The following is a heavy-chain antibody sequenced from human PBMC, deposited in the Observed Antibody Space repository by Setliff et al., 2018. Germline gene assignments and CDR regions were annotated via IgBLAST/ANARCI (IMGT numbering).Heavy chain of an antibody. V-gene: IGHV1-18*01. CDR1: GYTFTSYG. CDR2: ISAYNGNT. D-gene: IGHD6-13*01. J-gene: IGHJ6*02. CDR3: ARVGSSSWLHPDVYYYYGMDV. Sequence: ASVKVSCKASGYTFTSYGISWVRQAPGQGLEWMGWISAYNGNTNYAQKLQGRVTMTTDASTSTAYMELRSLRSDDTAVYYCARVGSSSWLHPDVYYYYGMDVWGQGTTVTVSS.